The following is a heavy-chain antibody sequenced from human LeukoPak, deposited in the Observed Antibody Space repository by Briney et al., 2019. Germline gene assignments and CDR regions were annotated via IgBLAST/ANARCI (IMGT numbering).Heavy chain of an antibody. CDR3: ARVYCSSTSCYDVYWFDP. CDR2: IYYSGST. CDR1: GGSISSYY. D-gene: IGHD2-2*01. V-gene: IGHV4-59*01. J-gene: IGHJ5*02. Sequence: KTSETLSLTCTVSGGSISSYYWSWIRQPPGKGLEWIGYIYYSGSTNYNPSLKSRVTISVDTSKNQFSLKLSSVTAADTAVYYCARVYCSSTSCYDVYWFDPWGQGTLVTVSS.